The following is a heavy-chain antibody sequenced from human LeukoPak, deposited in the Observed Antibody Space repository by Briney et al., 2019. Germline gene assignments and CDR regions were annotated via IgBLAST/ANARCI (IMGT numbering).Heavy chain of an antibody. CDR1: GGTFSSYA. CDR3: ARDQYYDSSGYYYRQGAFDI. J-gene: IGHJ3*02. CDR2: IIPIFGIA. Sequence: ASAKVSCKASGGTFSSYAISWVRQAPGQGLEWMGRIIPIFGIANYAQKFQGRVTITADKSTSTAYMELSSLRSEDTAVYYCARDQYYDSSGYYYRQGAFDIWGQGTMVTVSS. V-gene: IGHV1-69*04. D-gene: IGHD3-22*01.